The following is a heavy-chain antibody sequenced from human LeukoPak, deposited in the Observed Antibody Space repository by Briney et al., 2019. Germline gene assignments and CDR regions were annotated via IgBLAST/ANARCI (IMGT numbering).Heavy chain of an antibody. Sequence: ASVKVSCKASGYTFTGYYMHWVRQVPGQGLEWMGRINPNSGGTNYAQKFQGRVTMTRDTSISTAYMELSRLRSDDTAVYYCARDLYDSSGYYLNWFDPWGQGTLVTVSS. CDR3: ARDLYDSSGYYLNWFDP. J-gene: IGHJ5*02. CDR2: INPNSGGT. D-gene: IGHD3-22*01. CDR1: GYTFTGYY. V-gene: IGHV1-2*06.